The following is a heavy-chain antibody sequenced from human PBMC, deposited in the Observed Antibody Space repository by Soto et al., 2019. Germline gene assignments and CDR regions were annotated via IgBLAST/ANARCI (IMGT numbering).Heavy chain of an antibody. V-gene: IGHV1-3*01. D-gene: IGHD6-19*01. CDR2: INAGNGNT. CDR3: ARDPDSSGWYYFDY. J-gene: IGHJ4*02. CDR1: GYTFTRYA. Sequence: ASVKVSCKASGYTFTRYAMHWVRQAPGQSLEWMGWINAGNGNTKYSQKFQGRVTITRDTSASTDYMELSSLRSEDTAVYYCARDPDSSGWYYFDYWAREPWSPSPQ.